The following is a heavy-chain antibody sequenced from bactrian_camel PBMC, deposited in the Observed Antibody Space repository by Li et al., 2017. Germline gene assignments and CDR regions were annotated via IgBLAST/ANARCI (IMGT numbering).Heavy chain of an antibody. Sequence: QLVESGGGSVQAGGSLRLSCSASGYTHDRYCMAWFRQAPGKERVGNAAIDIDGSTTYAESVKGRFTISNDTAANTLYLQMTSLKPEDTAMYYCAADSVGRCRARGWVERPSVAAYDYWGQGTQVTVS. CDR1: GYTHDRYC. J-gene: IGHJ4*01. D-gene: IGHD5*01. V-gene: IGHV3S55*01. CDR3: AADSVGRCRARGWVERPSVAAYDY. CDR2: IDIDGST.